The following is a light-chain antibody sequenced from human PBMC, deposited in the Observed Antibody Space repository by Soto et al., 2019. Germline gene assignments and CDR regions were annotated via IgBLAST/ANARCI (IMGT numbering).Light chain of an antibody. Sequence: QSALTQPASVSGSPGQSITISCSGTNNDIGNYDLVSWYQYHPDKAPKLIIYAGSKRPSGVSTRFSGSKSGNTASLTISGLQAEDEAEYYCSSYAGTSAPYVFGSGTKLTVL. CDR2: AGS. V-gene: IGLV2-23*01. CDR3: SSYAGTSAPYV. J-gene: IGLJ1*01. CDR1: NNDIGNYDL.